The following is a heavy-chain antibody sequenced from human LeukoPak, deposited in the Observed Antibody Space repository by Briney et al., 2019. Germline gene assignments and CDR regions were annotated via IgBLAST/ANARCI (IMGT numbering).Heavy chain of an antibody. V-gene: IGHV4-59*01. J-gene: IGHJ4*02. CDR2: IYYSGST. Sequence: PSETLSLTCTVSGGSISSYYWSWIRQPPGKGLEWIGYIYYSGSTNYNPSLKSRVTISVDTSKNQFSLKLSSVTAADTAVYYCARDHFDWSYIEYWGQGTLVTVSS. D-gene: IGHD3-9*01. CDR3: ARDHFDWSYIEY. CDR1: GGSISSYY.